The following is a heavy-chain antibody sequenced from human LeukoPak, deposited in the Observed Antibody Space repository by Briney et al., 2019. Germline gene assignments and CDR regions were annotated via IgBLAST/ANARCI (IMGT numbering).Heavy chain of an antibody. V-gene: IGHV3-11*01. Sequence: GRSLRLSCAASGFTFGDYYMTWIRQAPGKGLEWLSFISSRGDSLYYADSVRGRFTISRDNAKNSLFLQMNSLRAEDTAVYYCAREVVIVPDYFYYGLDVWGQGTTVSVSS. CDR1: GFTFGDYY. CDR2: ISSRGDSL. D-gene: IGHD2/OR15-2a*01. J-gene: IGHJ6*02. CDR3: AREVVIVPDYFYYGLDV.